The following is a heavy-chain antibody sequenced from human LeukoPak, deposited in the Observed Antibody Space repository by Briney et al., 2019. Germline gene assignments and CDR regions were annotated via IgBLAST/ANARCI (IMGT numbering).Heavy chain of an antibody. J-gene: IGHJ4*02. Sequence: AGSLRLSCAASGFTFSSCGMYWVRQAPGKGLELVAVRRNDCSNKYYADSVKGRFTISIDNSKNTLYLQMNSLRAEDTAVYYCAKELYSSSWSYYFDYWGQGTLVTVSS. D-gene: IGHD6-13*01. CDR1: GFTFSSCG. CDR2: RRNDCSNK. V-gene: IGHV3-33*06. CDR3: AKELYSSSWSYYFDY.